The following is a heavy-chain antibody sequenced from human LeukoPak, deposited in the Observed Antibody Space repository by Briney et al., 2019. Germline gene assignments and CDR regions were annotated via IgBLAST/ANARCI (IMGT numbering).Heavy chain of an antibody. V-gene: IGHV3-23*01. CDR3: TRPVTYSGWYVSSFDY. D-gene: IGHD6-19*01. CDR2: ISGVGGST. Sequence: GESLKISCAASGFTSGFTFTTYAMSWVRQAPGKGLEWVSSISGVGGSTYYADSVKGRFTISRDNSKDTLFLQMNSLKTEDTAVYYCTRPVTYSGWYVSSFDYWGQGTLVTVSS. J-gene: IGHJ4*02. CDR1: GFTFTTYA.